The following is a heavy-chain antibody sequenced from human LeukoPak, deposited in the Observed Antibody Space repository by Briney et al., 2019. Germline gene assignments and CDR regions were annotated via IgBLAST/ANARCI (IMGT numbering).Heavy chain of an antibody. CDR1: GFAFIRYS. V-gene: IGHV3-21*01. CDR2: TSSGSEYI. Sequence: GGSLRLSCAGSGFAFIRYSINWVRQAPGKGLEWVSSTSSGSEYIYYAGSVKGRFATSRDNAKNSLYLQMNSLRAEDTAVYYCAREGSSFDYWGQGNLVTVSP. J-gene: IGHJ4*02. CDR3: AREGSSFDY. D-gene: IGHD6-19*01.